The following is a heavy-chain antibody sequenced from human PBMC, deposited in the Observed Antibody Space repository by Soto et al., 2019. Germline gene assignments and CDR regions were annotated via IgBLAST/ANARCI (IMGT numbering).Heavy chain of an antibody. CDR3: ARGRASGSYYLLDY. Sequence: ASVNVSCKASGDTFTTYDINWVRQATGHGLEWMGWINPNSGNIGYAQRFQGRVTMTRDTAIRTAYMEVSSLRSDDTAVYYCARGRASGSYYLLDYWGQGTLVTVS. CDR1: GDTFTTYD. CDR2: INPNSGNI. D-gene: IGHD3-10*01. V-gene: IGHV1-8*01. J-gene: IGHJ4*02.